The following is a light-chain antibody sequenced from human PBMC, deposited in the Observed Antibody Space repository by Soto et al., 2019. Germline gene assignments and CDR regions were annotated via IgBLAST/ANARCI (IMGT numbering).Light chain of an antibody. CDR2: AAS. Sequence: DIQMTQSPSSLSASVEDRVIITCRSSQSISNHLNWYQQKPGKTPKLLIYAASSLQSGVPSRFSGSGSGTDFTLTISSLQPEDFATYYCQQSYSTPPETFGQGTKGDIK. CDR3: QQSYSTPPET. CDR1: QSISNH. J-gene: IGKJ1*01. V-gene: IGKV1-39*01.